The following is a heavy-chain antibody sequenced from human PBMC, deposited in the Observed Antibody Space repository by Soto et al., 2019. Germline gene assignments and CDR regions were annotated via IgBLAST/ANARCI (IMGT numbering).Heavy chain of an antibody. J-gene: IGHJ4*02. CDR2: INAGNGNT. V-gene: IGHV1-3*01. D-gene: IGHD6-13*01. CDR3: ARARYSSSWYSGSFDY. CDR1: GYTFTSYA. Sequence: ASVKVSCKASGYTFTSYAMHWVRQAPGQRLEWMGWINAGNGNTKYSQKFQGRVTITRDTSASTAYMELSSLRSEDTVVYYCARARYSSSWYSGSFDYLGQGTLVTVS.